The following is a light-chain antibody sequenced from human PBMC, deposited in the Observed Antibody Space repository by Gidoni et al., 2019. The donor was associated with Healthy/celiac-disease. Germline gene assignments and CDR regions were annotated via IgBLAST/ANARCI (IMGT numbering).Light chain of an antibody. CDR3: QSYDSSLSGPWV. CDR2: GNS. V-gene: IGLV1-40*01. Sequence: QSVLPQLPSVSAAPGQRVTISCTGSSSNIGAGYDVHWYQQLPGTAPKLLIYGNSNRPSGVPDRFSGSKSGTSASLAITGLQAEDEADYYCQSYDSSLSGPWVFGGGTKLTVL. J-gene: IGLJ3*02. CDR1: SSNIGAGYD.